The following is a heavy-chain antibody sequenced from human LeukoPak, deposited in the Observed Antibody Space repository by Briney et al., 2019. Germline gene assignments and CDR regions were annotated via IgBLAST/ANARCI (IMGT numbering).Heavy chain of an antibody. CDR2: ISGSGGST. CDR3: AKDGRGYSGYVDSVD. CDR1: GFTFSSYA. Sequence: GGSLRLSCAASGFTFSSYAMSWVRQAPGKGLERVSAISGSGGSTYYADSVKGRFTISRDNSKNTLYLQMNSLRAEDTAVYYCAKDGRGYSGYVDSVDWGQGTLVTVSS. J-gene: IGHJ4*02. D-gene: IGHD5-12*01. V-gene: IGHV3-23*01.